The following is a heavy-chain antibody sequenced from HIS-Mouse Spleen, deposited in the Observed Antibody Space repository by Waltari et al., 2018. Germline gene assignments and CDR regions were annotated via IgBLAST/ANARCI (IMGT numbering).Heavy chain of an antibody. D-gene: IGHD6-6*01. V-gene: IGHV4-34*01. Sequence: QVQLQQWGAGLLKPSETLSLTCAVYGGSFSGYYWSWIRQPPGKGLEWIGEINHRGSTNYTPSLKGRVTISVDTSKNQFALKLGSVTAADTAVYYCARGRPGYSSSSDYWGQGTLVTVSS. CDR2: INHRGST. J-gene: IGHJ4*02. CDR3: ARGRPGYSSSSDY. CDR1: GGSFSGYY.